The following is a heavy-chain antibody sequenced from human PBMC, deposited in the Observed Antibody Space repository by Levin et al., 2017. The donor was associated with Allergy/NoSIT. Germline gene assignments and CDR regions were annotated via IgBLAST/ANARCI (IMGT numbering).Heavy chain of an antibody. J-gene: IGHJ5*02. CDR1: GFTFSGYV. CDR3: ARDQFSTLGGADYGWFDP. D-gene: IGHD4/OR15-4a*01. CDR2: ISYDGSKK. V-gene: IGHV3-30-3*01. Sequence: LSLTCVASGFTFSGYVMHWVRQAPGKGLEWVSHISYDGSKKYYADSVKGRFTIARDNSQNTLHLQMDNLRPEDTAMYYCARDQFSTLGGADYGWFDPWGQGTLVTVSS.